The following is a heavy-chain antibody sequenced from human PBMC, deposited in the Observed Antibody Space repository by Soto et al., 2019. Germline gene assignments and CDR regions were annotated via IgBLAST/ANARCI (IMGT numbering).Heavy chain of an antibody. J-gene: IGHJ4*02. D-gene: IGHD1-26*01. Sequence: QVHLQESGPRLVKPSGSLSLTCGVSGGTVASSHWWSWVRQSPGGGLEWIGNVYHTGDTNLNPSLQSRVTISVDTSTNQFSLKMRFVTAADTAVYYCARWEFGGIVNWGQGTLVTVSS. CDR1: GGTVASSHW. CDR3: ARWEFGGIVN. V-gene: IGHV4-4*02. CDR2: VYHTGDT.